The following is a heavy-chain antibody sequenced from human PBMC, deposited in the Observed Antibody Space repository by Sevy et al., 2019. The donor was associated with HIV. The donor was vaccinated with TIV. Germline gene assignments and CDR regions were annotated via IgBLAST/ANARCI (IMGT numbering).Heavy chain of an antibody. CDR1: GFTFSKYS. CDR2: FSFGCGKI. D-gene: IGHD2-8*01. CDR3: AREGCTKPHDY. Sequence: GGSLRLSCVASGFTFSKYSMSWVRQTPGKGLEWVATFSFGCGKINYADSVKGRFTISRDDSRHTFYLQMNSLRAEDTAIYYCAREGCTKPHDYWGQGTLVTVSS. J-gene: IGHJ4*02. V-gene: IGHV3-23*01.